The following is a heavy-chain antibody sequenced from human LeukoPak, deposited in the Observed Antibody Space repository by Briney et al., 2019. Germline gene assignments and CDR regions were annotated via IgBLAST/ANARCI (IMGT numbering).Heavy chain of an antibody. CDR2: IYYSGST. CDR3: ARGSRAAAAWLRPFDY. CDR1: GGSINAYSAFY. D-gene: IGHD6-13*01. Sequence: SETLSLTCIVSGGSINAYSAFYWSWIRQPPGKGLEWIGYIYYSGSTNYNPSLKSRVTISVDTSKNQFSLKLSSVTAADTAVYYCARGSRAAAAWLRPFDYWGQGTLVTVSS. J-gene: IGHJ4*02. V-gene: IGHV4-61*08.